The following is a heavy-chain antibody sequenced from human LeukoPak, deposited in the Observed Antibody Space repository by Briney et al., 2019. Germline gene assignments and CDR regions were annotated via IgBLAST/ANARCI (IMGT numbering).Heavy chain of an antibody. CDR1: GFTFSSFW. Sequence: PGGSLRLSCTASGFTFSSFWMNWVRQAPGKGLEWVSYISSSGTTIYYADSVKGRFAISRGNAKNSLYLQMNSLRAEDTAVYYCARDGPTPGFWGQGTLVTVSS. CDR2: ISSSGTTI. D-gene: IGHD2-15*01. CDR3: ARDGPTPGF. V-gene: IGHV3-48*04. J-gene: IGHJ4*02.